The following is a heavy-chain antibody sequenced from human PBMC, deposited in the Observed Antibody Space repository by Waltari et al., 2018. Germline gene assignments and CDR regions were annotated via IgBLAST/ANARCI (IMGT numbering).Heavy chain of an antibody. J-gene: IGHJ4*02. CDR2: INHSGST. CDR1: GGSLSGYY. CDR3: AREGEVWTLTTFLDY. Sequence: QVQLQQWGARLVKPSETMSLTCAVNGGSLSGYYWSWLRQSPGKGLEWRGEINHSGSTNYNPSLESRITISIDASKKQFSLNLTSVTAADTAVYYCAREGEVWTLTTFLDYWGQGILVTVSS. V-gene: IGHV4-34*01. D-gene: IGHD3-16*01.